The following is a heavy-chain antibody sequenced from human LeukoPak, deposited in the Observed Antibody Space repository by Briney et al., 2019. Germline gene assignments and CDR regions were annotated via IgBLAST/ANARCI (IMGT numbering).Heavy chain of an antibody. CDR2: IYYSGST. D-gene: IGHD3-22*01. CDR3: ARDKGAHYYDSSGYERHDAFDI. V-gene: IGHV4-39*07. CDR1: GGSISSYY. J-gene: IGHJ3*02. Sequence: SETLSLTCTVSGGSISSYYWGWIRQPPGKGLEWIGSIYYSGSTYYNPSLKSRVTISVDTSKNQFSLKLSSVTAADTAVYYCARDKGAHYYDSSGYERHDAFDIWGQGTMVTVSS.